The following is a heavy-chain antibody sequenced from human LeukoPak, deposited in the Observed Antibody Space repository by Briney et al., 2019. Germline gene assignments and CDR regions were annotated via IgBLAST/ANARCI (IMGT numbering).Heavy chain of an antibody. CDR3: AKADDILTGYYAFDI. Sequence: PGGSLRLSCAASGFTFNTYSMIWVRQAPGKGLEWVSAISGSGGSTYYADSVKGRFTISRDNSKNTLYLQMNSLRAEDTAVYYCAKADDILTGYYAFDIWGQGTMVTVSS. J-gene: IGHJ3*02. CDR2: ISGSGGST. D-gene: IGHD3-9*01. V-gene: IGHV3-23*01. CDR1: GFTFNTYS.